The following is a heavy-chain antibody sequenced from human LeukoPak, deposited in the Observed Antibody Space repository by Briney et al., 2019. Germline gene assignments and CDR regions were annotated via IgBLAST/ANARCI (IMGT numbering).Heavy chain of an antibody. Sequence: GGSLRLSCAASGFTVSGNYMSWVRQAPGKGLECVAVIYSGGDTYYADSVKGRFTISRDKSKNTLYLQMNSLRVEDTAVYYCAKEDEAAFDIWGQGTMVTVSS. CDR3: AKEDEAAFDI. J-gene: IGHJ3*02. CDR2: IYSGGDT. V-gene: IGHV3-53*01. CDR1: GFTVSGNY.